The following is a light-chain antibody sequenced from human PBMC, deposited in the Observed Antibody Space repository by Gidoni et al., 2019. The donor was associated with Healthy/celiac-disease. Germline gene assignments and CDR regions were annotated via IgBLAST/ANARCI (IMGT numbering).Light chain of an antibody. Sequence: DIQMTQSPSSLSASVGDRVTITCRASQSISSYLNWYQQKPGKAHKLLIYAASSLQSGVPSRFSGIGSGTDVTLTISSLQAEDFDTYYCKQSYRTPPTFGGGTKVDIK. V-gene: IGKV1-39*01. CDR2: AAS. J-gene: IGKJ4*01. CDR3: KQSYRTPPT. CDR1: QSISSY.